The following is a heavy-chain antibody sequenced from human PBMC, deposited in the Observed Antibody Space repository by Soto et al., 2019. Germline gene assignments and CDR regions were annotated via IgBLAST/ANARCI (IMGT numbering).Heavy chain of an antibody. CDR2: IQDGGSI. D-gene: IGHD3-16*01. V-gene: IGHV3-66*01. Sequence: EVLLEESGGGFVQPGGSLRLSCAASGFTVSNNYMTWVRQAPGKGLEWVVVIQDGGSISYADSVSDRFTISRDNSKNTVFLEMNNLRPEDTAVYFCARGEGSGSNALGHWGQGTLVTVSS. CDR1: GFTVSNNY. J-gene: IGHJ4*02. CDR3: ARGEGSGSNALGH.